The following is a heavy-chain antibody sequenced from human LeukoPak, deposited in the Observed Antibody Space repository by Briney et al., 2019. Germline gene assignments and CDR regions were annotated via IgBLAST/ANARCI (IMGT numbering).Heavy chain of an antibody. J-gene: IGHJ4*02. V-gene: IGHV3-23*01. D-gene: IGHD5-12*01. CDR3: ARSGYSGYEFDH. Sequence: PGGSLRLSCAASGFTFSSFATSWVRQAPGKGLEWVSGISASGGSTYYADSVKGRFTISRDNAKNSLYLQMDSLRDEDTAVYYCARSGYSGYEFDHRGQGTRVTVSS. CDR2: ISASGGST. CDR1: GFTFSSFA.